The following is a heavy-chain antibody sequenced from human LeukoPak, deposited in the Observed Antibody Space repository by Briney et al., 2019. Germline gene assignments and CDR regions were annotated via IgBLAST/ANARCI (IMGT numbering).Heavy chain of an antibody. V-gene: IGHV3-7*01. D-gene: IGHD1-14*01. J-gene: IGHJ4*02. CDR2: IKQDGSDK. Sequence: GGSLRLSCAASGFTFTKYWMTWVRLAPGKGLEWVGNIKQDGSDKNYMDSVKGRFTISRDNTKNSVYLQMSSLRAEDTAVYYCAREVWGPEYWGQGTLVTVSS. CDR3: AREVWGPEY. CDR1: GFTFTKYW.